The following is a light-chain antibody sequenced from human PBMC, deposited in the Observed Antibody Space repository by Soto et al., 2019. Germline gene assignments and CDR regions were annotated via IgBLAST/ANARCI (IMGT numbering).Light chain of an antibody. CDR3: SSYTTSNTYV. CDR1: SSDIGVYNY. Sequence: QSALTQPASVSGSPGQSITFSCTGTSSDIGVYNYVSWYQQHPGKAPKLMIYEVNNRPSGVSNRVSGSKSGNTASLTISGLQAEDEADYYCSSYTTSNTYVFGTGTKLTVL. V-gene: IGLV2-14*01. J-gene: IGLJ1*01. CDR2: EVN.